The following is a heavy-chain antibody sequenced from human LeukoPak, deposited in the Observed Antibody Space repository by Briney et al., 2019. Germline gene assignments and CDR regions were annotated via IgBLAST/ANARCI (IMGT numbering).Heavy chain of an antibody. V-gene: IGHV3-21*06. Sequence: PGGSLRLSCAASGFTFSSYSRNWVRQGPGQGRVWCSCVNNSNTYIYYAYSVKGRFTISTANAKNSLYLQIIRLRAEDTALYYTARVVRYSGCSFGDYWGQGPLVTVSS. D-gene: IGHD1-26*01. CDR2: VNNSNTYI. CDR1: GFTFSSYS. J-gene: IGHJ4*02. CDR3: ARVVRYSGCSFGDY.